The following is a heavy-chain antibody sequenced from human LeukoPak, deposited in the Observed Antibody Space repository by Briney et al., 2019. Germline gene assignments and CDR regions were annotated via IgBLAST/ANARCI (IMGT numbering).Heavy chain of an antibody. D-gene: IGHD6-13*01. CDR3: ARDLEQQLVLGWFDP. J-gene: IGHJ5*02. CDR1: GFTFSSYA. V-gene: IGHV3-30*04. CDR2: ISYDGSNK. Sequence: GGSLRLSCAASGFTFSSYAMHWVCQAPGKGLEWVAVISYDGSNKYYADSVKGRFTISRDNSKNTLYLQMNSLRAEDTAVYYCARDLEQQLVLGWFDPWGQGTLVTVSS.